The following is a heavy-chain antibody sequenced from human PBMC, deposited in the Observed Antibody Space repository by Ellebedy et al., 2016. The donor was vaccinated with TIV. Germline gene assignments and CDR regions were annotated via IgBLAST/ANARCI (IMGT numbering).Heavy chain of an antibody. V-gene: IGHV3-72*01. J-gene: IGHJ4*02. Sequence: GGSLRLSXAASGFTLSDYFMEWFRQAPGEGLEWIARSRDKSYSYSTEYPASVKGRFAISRDNSKNLVYLQMNSLQTDDTAVYYCARAGWSGKNLRGADNWGQGTLVTVSS. CDR3: ARAGWSGKNLRGADN. CDR2: SRDKSYSYST. CDR1: GFTLSDYF. D-gene: IGHD2-15*01.